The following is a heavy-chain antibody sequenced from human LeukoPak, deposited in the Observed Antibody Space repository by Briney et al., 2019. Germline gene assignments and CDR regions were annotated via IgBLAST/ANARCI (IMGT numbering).Heavy chain of an antibody. J-gene: IGHJ4*02. CDR2: IYYSGSS. V-gene: IGHV4-39*01. Sequence: SETLSLTCTVSGGSISSSSYYWGWIRQPPGKGLEWIGTIYYSGSSYYNPSLKSRVTISVDTPKNQFSLKLSSVTAADTAVYYCARHSYYYDTSGYRSRGGFDYWGQGTLVTVSS. CDR3: ARHSYYYDTSGYRSRGGFDY. D-gene: IGHD3-22*01. CDR1: GGSISSSSYY.